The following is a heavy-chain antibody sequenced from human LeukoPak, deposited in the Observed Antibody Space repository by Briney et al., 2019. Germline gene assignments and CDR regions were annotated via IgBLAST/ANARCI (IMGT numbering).Heavy chain of an antibody. CDR2: IYHSGSA. V-gene: IGHV4-38-2*01. CDR3: ASYNSGWYYFDY. Sequence: SETLSLTXAVSGYSISSAYYWGWIRQSPGKGLEWIGSIYHSGSAYYNPSLKSRVTISVDTSKNQFSVTLSSVTAADTAVYYCASYNSGWYYFDYWGQGTLVTVSS. D-gene: IGHD6-19*01. CDR1: GYSISSAYY. J-gene: IGHJ4*02.